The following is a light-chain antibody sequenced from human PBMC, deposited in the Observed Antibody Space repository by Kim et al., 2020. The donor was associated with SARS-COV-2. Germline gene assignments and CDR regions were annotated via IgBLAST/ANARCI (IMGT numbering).Light chain of an antibody. CDR2: GNS. V-gene: IGLV1-40*01. J-gene: IGLJ2*01. CDR3: QSYDSSLVV. Sequence: PGQRVTTSCTGSSSNIGAGYDVHWYQQLPGTAPKLLIYGNSNRPSGVPDRFSGSKSGTSASLAITGLQAEDEADYYCQSYDSSLVVFGGGTQLTVL. CDR1: SSNIGAGYD.